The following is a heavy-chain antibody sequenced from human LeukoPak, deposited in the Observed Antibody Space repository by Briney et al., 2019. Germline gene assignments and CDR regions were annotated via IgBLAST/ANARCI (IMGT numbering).Heavy chain of an antibody. Sequence: GGSLRLSCAASECTFSSYEMNWVRQAPGKGLEWVSYISSSGSTKYYADSVKGRFTISRDNAKNSLYLQMNSLRVEDTALYHCARGPHPYTSGWYHFDYWGQGTLVTVSS. J-gene: IGHJ4*02. D-gene: IGHD6-19*01. CDR1: ECTFSSYE. CDR3: ARGPHPYTSGWYHFDY. CDR2: ISSSGSTK. V-gene: IGHV3-48*03.